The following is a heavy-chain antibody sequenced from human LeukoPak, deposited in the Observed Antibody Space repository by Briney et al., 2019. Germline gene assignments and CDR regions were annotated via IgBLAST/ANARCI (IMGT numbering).Heavy chain of an antibody. J-gene: IGHJ6*02. V-gene: IGHV3-48*04. CDR2: ISSSGSTI. Sequence: PGGSLRLSCAASGFTFSSYAMSWVRQAPGKGLEWVSYISSSGSTIYYADSVKGRFTISRDNAKNSLYLQMNSLRAEDTAVYYCARELALSMDVWGQGTTVTVSS. CDR1: GFTFSSYA. CDR3: ARELALSMDV. D-gene: IGHD6-13*01.